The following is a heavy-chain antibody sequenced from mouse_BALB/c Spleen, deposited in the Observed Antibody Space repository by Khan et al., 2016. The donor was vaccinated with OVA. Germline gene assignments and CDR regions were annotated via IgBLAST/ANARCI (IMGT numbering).Heavy chain of an antibody. CDR1: GFTFSSYG. J-gene: IGHJ3*01. V-gene: IGHV5-6*01. CDR3: ASHLTGSCAY. Sequence: EVQLVESGGDLVKPGGSLKLSCAASGFTFSSYGMSWVRQTPDKRLEWVATISSDGSYTYYPDSVKGRFTISRENVKNTLYLQMSSLKSEDTARYYCASHLTGSCAYWGQGTLVTVSA. CDR2: ISSDGSYT. D-gene: IGHD4-1*01.